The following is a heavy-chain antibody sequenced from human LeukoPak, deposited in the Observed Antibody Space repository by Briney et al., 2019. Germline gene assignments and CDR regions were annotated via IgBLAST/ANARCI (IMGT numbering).Heavy chain of an antibody. CDR1: GFTFSSYS. J-gene: IGHJ4*02. D-gene: IGHD5-12*01. Sequence: GGSLRLSCAASGFTFSSYSMTWVRQAPGKGLEWVSSLSSSSSYIYYADSVKGRFTISRDNAKNSLYLQINSLRAEDTAVYYCARAEVARPDYWGQGTLVTVSS. CDR3: ARAEVARPDY. V-gene: IGHV3-21*01. CDR2: LSSSSSYI.